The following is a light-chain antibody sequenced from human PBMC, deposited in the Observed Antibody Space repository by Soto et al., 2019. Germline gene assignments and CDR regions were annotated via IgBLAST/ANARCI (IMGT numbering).Light chain of an antibody. CDR3: QKYDSDPRT. V-gene: IGKV1-27*01. CDR2: GSS. CDR1: QGISNF. Sequence: DIQMTQSPSSLSASVGDRVTITCRASQGISNFLAWYQQKPGKVPKLLIYGSSTLQAGVPSRFSGSGSGTDFTLTISSLQPEDVATYYCQKYDSDPRTFGQGTKVDNK. J-gene: IGKJ1*01.